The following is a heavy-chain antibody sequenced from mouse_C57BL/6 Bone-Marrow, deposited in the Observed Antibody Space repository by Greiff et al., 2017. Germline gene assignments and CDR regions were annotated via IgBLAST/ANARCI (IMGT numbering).Heavy chain of an antibody. D-gene: IGHD2-3*01. CDR3: ARWDDGYYGAY. Sequence: QVQLQQPGAELVMPGASVKLSCKASGYTFTSYWMHWVKQRPGQGLEWIGEIDPSDSYTNYNQKFKGKSTLTVDKSSSPAYMQLSSLTSEDSAVYYCARWDDGYYGAYWGQGTLVTVSA. V-gene: IGHV1-69*01. CDR2: IDPSDSYT. J-gene: IGHJ3*01. CDR1: GYTFTSYW.